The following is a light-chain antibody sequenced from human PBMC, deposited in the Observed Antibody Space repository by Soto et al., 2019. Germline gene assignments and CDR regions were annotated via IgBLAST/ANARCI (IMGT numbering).Light chain of an antibody. CDR2: KAS. CDR1: QSISSW. Sequence: DIQMTQSPSTLSASVGDRVTITCRASQSISSWLAWYQQKPGKAPKVLIYKASILESGVPPRFSGSGSGTEFTLTISSLQPDDFATYYCQQYNSHSGTFGQGTKVEIK. J-gene: IGKJ1*01. V-gene: IGKV1-5*03. CDR3: QQYNSHSGT.